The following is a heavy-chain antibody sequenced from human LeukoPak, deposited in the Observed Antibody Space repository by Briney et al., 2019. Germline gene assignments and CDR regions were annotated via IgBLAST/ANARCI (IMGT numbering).Heavy chain of an antibody. CDR1: GFTFSDHY. Sequence: GGSLRLSCAASGFTFSDHYMSWIRQAPGKGLEWVSYISHTGTTMYYADSVKGRFTLSRDNARNSLYLQMNSLRAEDTAVYYCANPRRRDGYKAFDYWGQGTLVTVSS. CDR3: ANPRRRDGYKAFDY. J-gene: IGHJ4*02. V-gene: IGHV3-11*01. D-gene: IGHD5-24*01. CDR2: ISHTGTTM.